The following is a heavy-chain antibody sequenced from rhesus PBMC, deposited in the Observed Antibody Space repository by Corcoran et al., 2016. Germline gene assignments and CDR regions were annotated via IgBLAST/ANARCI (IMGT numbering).Heavy chain of an antibody. J-gene: IGHJ4*01. Sequence: QVQLQESGPGLVKPSEPLSLTCAVSGGSISSNYWSWIRHPPGKGLELMGRSYGSGGSTDYKPSLKSRVTISTDTSKNQVSLKLSSVTAADTAVYYCARSKVWSDRHFDYWGQGVLVTVSS. CDR2: SYGSGGST. CDR1: GGSISSNY. CDR3: ARSKVWSDRHFDY. V-gene: IGHV4-160*01. D-gene: IGHD3-22*01.